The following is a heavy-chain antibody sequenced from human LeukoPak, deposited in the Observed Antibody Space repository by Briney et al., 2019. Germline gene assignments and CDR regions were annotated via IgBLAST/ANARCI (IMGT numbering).Heavy chain of an antibody. J-gene: IGHJ4*02. CDR3: ARGLRAYCGGDCYSIDY. Sequence: ASVKVSCKASGGTFSSYALSWVRHAPGQGLEWMGRIIPIFGIANYAQKFQGRVTITADKSTSTAYMELSSLRSEDTAVYYCARGLRAYCGGDCYSIDYWGQGTLVTVSS. D-gene: IGHD2-21*02. V-gene: IGHV1-69*04. CDR2: IIPIFGIA. CDR1: GGTFSSYA.